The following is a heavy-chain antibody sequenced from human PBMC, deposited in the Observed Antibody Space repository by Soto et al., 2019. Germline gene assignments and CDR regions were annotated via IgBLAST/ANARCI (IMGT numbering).Heavy chain of an antibody. CDR2: IYTAGGT. V-gene: IGHV3-53*01. CDR3: ARALPVAKGGFDP. J-gene: IGHJ5*02. D-gene: IGHD2-2*01. CDR1: GFTVSNTY. Sequence: GGALRLSCAASGFTVSNTYMTWVRQPPGKGLECVSVIYTAGGTNYADSVKGRFIISRDNSKNTLYLQMNSLRAEDTAVYYCARALPVAKGGFDPWGQGTLVTVSS.